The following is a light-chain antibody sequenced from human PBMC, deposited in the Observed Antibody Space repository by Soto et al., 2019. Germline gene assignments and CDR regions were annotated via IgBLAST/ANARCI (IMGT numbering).Light chain of an antibody. CDR3: QQSGSSPT. CDR2: YAS. Sequence: IVLTQSPGTLSFSPGERGTLSCTTSQSVGRNYLAWFQPKPDQAPRLLMYYASNRATGVPDRLSGSGSGTDFTLTISRIEPTDFAVSYCQQSGSSPTFGPGTNVYIK. V-gene: IGKV3-20*01. CDR1: QSVGRNY. J-gene: IGKJ3*01.